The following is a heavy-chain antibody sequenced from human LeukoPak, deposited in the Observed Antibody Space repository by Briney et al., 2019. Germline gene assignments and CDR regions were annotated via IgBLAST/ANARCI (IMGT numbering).Heavy chain of an antibody. CDR2: IDVSGGST. D-gene: IGHD2-21*02. CDR3: AKWRLGGGDCLYH. Sequence: GGSLRLSCAASGFTFSSYFMSWVRQAPGKGLEWVSTIDVSGGSTYYADSVKGRFTISRDNSKNTLYLQMNSLRAEDTAVYYCAKWRLGGGDCLYHWGQGTLVTVSS. J-gene: IGHJ5*02. CDR1: GFTFSSYF. V-gene: IGHV3-23*01.